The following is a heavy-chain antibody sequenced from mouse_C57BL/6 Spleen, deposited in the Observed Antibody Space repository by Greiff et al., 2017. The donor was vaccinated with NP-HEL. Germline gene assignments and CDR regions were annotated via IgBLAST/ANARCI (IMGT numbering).Heavy chain of an antibody. V-gene: IGHV1-54*01. CDR3: AGITTASMDY. D-gene: IGHD1-2*01. CDR2: VNPGSGGT. Sequence: QVQLQQSGAELVRPGTSVKVSCKASGYAFTNYLIAWVKQRPGQGLEWIGLVNPGSGGTNYNEKFKGKATLTADKSSSTAYMQLSSLTSEDSAVYFCAGITTASMDYWGQGTSVTVSS. J-gene: IGHJ4*01. CDR1: GYAFTNYL.